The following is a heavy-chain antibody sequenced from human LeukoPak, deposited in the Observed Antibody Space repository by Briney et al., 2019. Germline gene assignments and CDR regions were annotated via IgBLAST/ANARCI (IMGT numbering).Heavy chain of an antibody. Sequence: SQTLSLTCTVSGSSISSGGGYWSWLRHLPGKGLEWIGYVYYSGSTYYNPSLESRITMSVDTTENQFSLKLTSVTAADTAVYYCAREKTAYYYDRSGFPEGAFDVWGQGTRVTVSS. J-gene: IGHJ3*01. CDR3: AREKTAYYYDRSGFPEGAFDV. V-gene: IGHV4-31*03. D-gene: IGHD3-22*01. CDR1: GSSISSGGGY. CDR2: VYYSGST.